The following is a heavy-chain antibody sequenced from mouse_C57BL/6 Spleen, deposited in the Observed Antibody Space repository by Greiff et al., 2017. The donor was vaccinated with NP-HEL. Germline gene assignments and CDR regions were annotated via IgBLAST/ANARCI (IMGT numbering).Heavy chain of an antibody. CDR3: AAMVTRFDY. J-gene: IGHJ2*01. CDR1: GYTFTSYW. Sequence: QVQLKESGAELVKPGASVKLSCKASGYTFTSYWMHWVKQRPGQGLEWIGMIHPNSGSTNYNEKFKSKATLTVDKSSSTAYMQLSSLTSEDSAVYYCAAMVTRFDYWGQGTTLTVSS. CDR2: IHPNSGST. V-gene: IGHV1-64*01. D-gene: IGHD2-2*01.